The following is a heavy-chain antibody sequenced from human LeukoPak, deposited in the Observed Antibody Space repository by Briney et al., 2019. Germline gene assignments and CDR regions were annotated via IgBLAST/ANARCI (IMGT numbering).Heavy chain of an antibody. Sequence: PSETLSLTCTVSGGSISSYYWSWIRQPPGKGLEWIGYIYYSGSTNYNPSLKSRVTISVDTSKNQFSLKPSSVTAADTAVYYCARETPDANAFDIWGQGTMVTVSS. CDR1: GGSISSYY. J-gene: IGHJ3*02. V-gene: IGHV4-59*01. CDR3: ARETPDANAFDI. D-gene: IGHD4-23*01. CDR2: IYYSGST.